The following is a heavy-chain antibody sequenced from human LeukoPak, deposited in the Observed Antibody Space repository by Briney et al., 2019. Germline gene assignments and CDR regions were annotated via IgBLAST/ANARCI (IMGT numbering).Heavy chain of an antibody. Sequence: ASVKVSCKASGGTFSSYAISWVRQAPGQRLEWMGGIIPIFGTANYAQKFQGGVTITADKSTSTAYMELSSLRSEDTAVYYCARAISSPSLYGSGSLGTDAFDIWGQGTMVTVSS. CDR3: ARAISSPSLYGSGSLGTDAFDI. J-gene: IGHJ3*02. CDR2: IIPIFGTA. V-gene: IGHV1-69*06. CDR1: GGTFSSYA. D-gene: IGHD3-10*01.